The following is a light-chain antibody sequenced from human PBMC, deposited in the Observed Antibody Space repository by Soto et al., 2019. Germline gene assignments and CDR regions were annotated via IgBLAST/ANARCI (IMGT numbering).Light chain of an antibody. V-gene: IGKV2-30*01. CDR3: MQGTHWPPVT. Sequence: DVVMTQSPLSLSVTLGQPASISCRSSQSLLYTDGNAYLSWFQQRPGQSPRRLIYTVFNRDSGVTDRFSGSGSGTDFTLKISRVEAEDVGVYYCMQGTHWPPVTFGQGTKLEIK. CDR1: QSLLYTDGNAY. J-gene: IGKJ2*01. CDR2: TVF.